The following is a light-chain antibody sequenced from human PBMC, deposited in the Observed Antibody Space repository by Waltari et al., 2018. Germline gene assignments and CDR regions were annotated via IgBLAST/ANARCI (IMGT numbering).Light chain of an antibody. Sequence: SYVLTQPPSVSVAPGETARITCGGDNIGSYSVHWYQPKPGKAPVLVIRYDSDRPSGIPERFSCSNSANTATLTISRVEAGDEANYYCQVWHAAIDPGVFGTGTEVTV. J-gene: IGLJ1*01. V-gene: IGLV3-21*04. CDR1: NIGSYS. CDR3: QVWHAAIDPGV. CDR2: YDS.